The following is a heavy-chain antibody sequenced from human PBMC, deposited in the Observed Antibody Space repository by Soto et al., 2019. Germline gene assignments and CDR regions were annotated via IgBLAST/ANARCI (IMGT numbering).Heavy chain of an antibody. CDR1: GYSISSGCF. CDR2: MYHDGST. J-gene: IGHJ4*02. D-gene: IGHD6-13*01. V-gene: IGHV4-38-2*01. CDR3: ARYRREAVAGYTLDN. Sequence: SETLSLTCAVSGYSISSGCFWGWIRQPPGKGLEWIANMYHDGSTNYNPSLKSRVTISEDTSKSQFSLKVNSMTAADTAVYYCARYRREAVAGYTLDNWGQGILVTVSS.